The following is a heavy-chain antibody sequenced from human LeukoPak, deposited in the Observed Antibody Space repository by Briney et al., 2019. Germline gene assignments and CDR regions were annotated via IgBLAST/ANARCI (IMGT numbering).Heavy chain of an antibody. CDR1: GVSFSGYY. D-gene: IGHD2-2*01. V-gene: IGHV4-34*01. CDR2: INHSGST. J-gene: IGHJ4*02. Sequence: SETLSLTCAVYGVSFSGYYWSWIRQPPGKGLEWIGEINHSGSTNYNPSLKSRVTISVDTSKNQFSLKLSSVTAADTAVYYCARGAVPAVDYWGLGTLVTVSS. CDR3: ARGAVPAVDY.